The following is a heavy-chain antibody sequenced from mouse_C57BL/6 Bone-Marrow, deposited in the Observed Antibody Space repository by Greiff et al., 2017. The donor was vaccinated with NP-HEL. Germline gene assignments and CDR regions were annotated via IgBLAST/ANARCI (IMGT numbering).Heavy chain of an antibody. Sequence: EVQLQQSGAELVRPGASVKLSCTASGFNIKDDYMHWVKQRPEQGLEWIGWIDPENGDTEYASKFQGQATITADTSSNTAYLQLSSLTSEDTAVYYCTSTLLQFPYYFDYWGQGTTLTVSS. CDR3: TSTLLQFPYYFDY. CDR1: GFNIKDDY. V-gene: IGHV14-4*01. CDR2: IDPENGDT. J-gene: IGHJ2*01. D-gene: IGHD2-12*01.